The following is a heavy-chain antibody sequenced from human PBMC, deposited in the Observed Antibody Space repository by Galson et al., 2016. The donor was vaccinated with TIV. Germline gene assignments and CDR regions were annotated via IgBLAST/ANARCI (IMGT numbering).Heavy chain of an antibody. V-gene: IGHV2-70*11. Sequence: PALVKPTQTLTLTCTFSGFSLGTSGMCVSWVRQPPGKALEWPARIDWDDDKYYSTSLKTRLTISKDTSKDKVVLMVTDVDPMDTATYFCARTRSAPAGGLDFWGQGTLVTVSS. D-gene: IGHD2-2*01. J-gene: IGHJ4*02. CDR2: IDWDDDK. CDR1: GFSLGTSGMC. CDR3: ARTRSAPAGGLDF.